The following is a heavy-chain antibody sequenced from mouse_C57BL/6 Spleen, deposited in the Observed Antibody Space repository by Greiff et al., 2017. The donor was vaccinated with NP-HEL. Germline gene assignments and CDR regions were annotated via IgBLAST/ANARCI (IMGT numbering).Heavy chain of an antibody. J-gene: IGHJ1*03. V-gene: IGHV1-42*01. Sequence: EVQLQQSGPELVKPGASVKISCKASGYSFTGYYMNWVKQSPEKSLEWIGEINPSTGGTTYNQKFKAKATLTVDKSSSTAYMQLKSLTSEDSAVYYCARWPVVKGYFDVWGTGTTVTVSS. D-gene: IGHD1-1*01. CDR2: INPSTGGT. CDR1: GYSFTGYY. CDR3: ARWPVVKGYFDV.